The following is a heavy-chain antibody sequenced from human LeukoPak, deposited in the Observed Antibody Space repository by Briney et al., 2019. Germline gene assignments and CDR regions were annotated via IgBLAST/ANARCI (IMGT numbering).Heavy chain of an antibody. D-gene: IGHD1-14*01. V-gene: IGHV5-51*01. CDR2: IYPRDSDT. CDR3: ARHVTTASAARGFDI. J-gene: IGHJ3*02. CDR1: GYSFTSYW. Sequence: GEPLKISGKGSGYSFTSYWVAGVRQMPGKGLDWMGIIYPRDSDTRYSPSFQGQVTISADKSTNSAYLQWSGLKASDTAVYYCARHVTTASAARGFDIWGQGTMVTVSS.